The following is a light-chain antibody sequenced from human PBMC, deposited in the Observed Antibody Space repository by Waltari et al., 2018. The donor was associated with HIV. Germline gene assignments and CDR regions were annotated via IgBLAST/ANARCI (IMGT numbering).Light chain of an antibody. Sequence: IVLTQSPATLSLSPGERATLSCRASQSVSSYLAWYQQKPGQAPRLLIYDASNRATGIPARFSGSGSGTDFTLTISSLEPEDFAVYYCQQRSNWQTFGQGTKLENK. CDR1: QSVSSY. CDR2: DAS. J-gene: IGKJ2*01. CDR3: QQRSNWQT. V-gene: IGKV3-11*01.